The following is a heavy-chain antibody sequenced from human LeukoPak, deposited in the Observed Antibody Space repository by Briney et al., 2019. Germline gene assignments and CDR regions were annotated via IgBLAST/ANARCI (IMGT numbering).Heavy chain of an antibody. D-gene: IGHD2-2*01. CDR2: INHSGST. Sequence: SETLSLTCAVYGGSFSGYYWSWLRQPPGKGLEWIGEINHSGSTNYNPSLKRRVTISVDTSKNQFSLKLSSVTAADTAVYYCARDRYCSSTSCPMDYYYYYMDVWGKGTTVTVSS. CDR1: GGSFSGYY. V-gene: IGHV4-34*01. J-gene: IGHJ6*03. CDR3: ARDRYCSSTSCPMDYYYYYMDV.